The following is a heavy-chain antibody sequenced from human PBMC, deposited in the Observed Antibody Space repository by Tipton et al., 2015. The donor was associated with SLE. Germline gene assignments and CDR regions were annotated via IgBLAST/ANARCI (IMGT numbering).Heavy chain of an antibody. D-gene: IGHD1-26*01. Sequence: TLSLTCTVSGYSISSGYYWGWIRQPPGKGLEWIGSIYHSGSTYHNPSLKSRVTISVDTSKNQFSLKLSSVTAADTAVYYCARHPYSGSYLDAFDIWGQGTMVTVSS. CDR3: ARHPYSGSYLDAFDI. J-gene: IGHJ3*02. V-gene: IGHV4-38-2*02. CDR1: GYSISSGYY. CDR2: IYHSGST.